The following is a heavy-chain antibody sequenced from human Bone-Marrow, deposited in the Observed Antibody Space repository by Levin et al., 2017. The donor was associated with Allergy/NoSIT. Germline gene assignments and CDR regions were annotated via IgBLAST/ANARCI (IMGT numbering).Heavy chain of an antibody. D-gene: IGHD1-7*01. J-gene: IGHJ3*02. CDR3: ARWNFAFDI. V-gene: IGHV3-7*01. Sequence: AGGSLRLSCAASGFTFNIFGMSWVRQVPGKGLEWVADIKGDGSDKDEVGSVKGRFSISRDNAKDSLYLQMNSLRAEDTAVYYCARWNFAFDIWGQGTMVIASS. CDR1: GFTFNIFG. CDR2: IKGDGSDK.